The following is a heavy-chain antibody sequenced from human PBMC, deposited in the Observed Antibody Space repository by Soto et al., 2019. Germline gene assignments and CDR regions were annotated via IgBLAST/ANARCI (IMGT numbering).Heavy chain of an antibody. CDR3: ARAKFESTGWHQFDI. CDR2: IYHTGTT. J-gene: IGHJ4*02. V-gene: IGHV4-38-2*01. CDR1: GDSIISIYH. Sequence: PSETLSLTCAVSGDSIISIYHWAWIRQPPGRGLEWIASIYHTGTTYYTPSLRSRVTISVDTSRNQFSLRLNSVTAADSAVYYCARAKFESTGWHQFDIWGQGTLVTVSS. D-gene: IGHD7-27*01.